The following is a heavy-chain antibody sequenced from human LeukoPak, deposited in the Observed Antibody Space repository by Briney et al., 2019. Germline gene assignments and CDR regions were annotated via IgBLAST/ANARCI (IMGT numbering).Heavy chain of an antibody. J-gene: IGHJ6*02. CDR3: ATYTHWVAGDV. D-gene: IGHD3-16*01. CDR2: IWYDGSNK. Sequence: GGSLRLSCAASGFTFSSYGMHWVRQAPGKGLEWVAVIWYDGSNKYYADSVKGRFTISRDNSKNTLYLQMNSLRAEDTAVYYCATYTHWVAGDVWGQGTTVTVSS. CDR1: GFTFSSYG. V-gene: IGHV3-33*01.